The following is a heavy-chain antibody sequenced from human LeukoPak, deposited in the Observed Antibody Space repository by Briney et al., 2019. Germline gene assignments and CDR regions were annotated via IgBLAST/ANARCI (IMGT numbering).Heavy chain of an antibody. Sequence: SETLSLTCAVYGGSFSGYYWSWIRQPPGKGLEWIGEINHSGSTNYHPSLKSRVTISVDTSKNQFSLKLSPVTAADTAVYYCARVQSRLSWFDPWGQGTLVTVSS. J-gene: IGHJ5*02. CDR3: ARVQSRLSWFDP. V-gene: IGHV4-34*01. CDR1: GGSFSGYY. CDR2: INHSGST.